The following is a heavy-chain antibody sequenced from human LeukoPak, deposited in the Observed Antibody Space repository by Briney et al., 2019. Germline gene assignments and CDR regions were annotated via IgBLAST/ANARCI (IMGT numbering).Heavy chain of an antibody. V-gene: IGHV3-23*01. CDR2: ISAGSGSR. Sequence: GGSLRLSCAASGFTFSSHAMSWVRQTPGKGPEWVSSISAGSGSRHYAESVKGRFTISRDNSKNTLYLQMNSLRAEDTAVYYCARDGAFGIAVAGSDYWGRGTLVTVSS. J-gene: IGHJ4*02. CDR3: ARDGAFGIAVAGSDY. D-gene: IGHD6-19*01. CDR1: GFTFSSHA.